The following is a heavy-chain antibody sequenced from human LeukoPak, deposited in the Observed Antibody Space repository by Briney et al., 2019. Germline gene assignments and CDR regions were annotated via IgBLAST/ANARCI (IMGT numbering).Heavy chain of an antibody. V-gene: IGHV4-39*01. CDR3: ARRDRITLPAAPFDY. CDR2: IYYSGST. CDR1: GGSISSSSYY. J-gene: IGHJ4*02. Sequence: PSETLSLTCSVSGGSISSSSYYWGWIRQPPGKGLEWIGSIYYSGSTYYNPSLKSRVTISVDTSKNQFSLKLSSVTAADTAVYYCARRDRITLPAAPFDYWGQGTLVTVSS. D-gene: IGHD2-2*01.